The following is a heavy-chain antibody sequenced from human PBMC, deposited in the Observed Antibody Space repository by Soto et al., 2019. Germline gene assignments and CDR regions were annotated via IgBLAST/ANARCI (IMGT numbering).Heavy chain of an antibody. Sequence: GGSLRLSCAASGFTFSSYGMHWVRQAPGKGLEWVAVIWYDGSNKYYADSVKGRFTISRDNSKNTLYLQMNSLRAEDTAVYYCARDRVGAKARYSYYYGMDVWGQGTMVTVYS. V-gene: IGHV3-33*01. D-gene: IGHD1-26*01. CDR1: GFTFSSYG. CDR3: ARDRVGAKARYSYYYGMDV. J-gene: IGHJ6*02. CDR2: IWYDGSNK.